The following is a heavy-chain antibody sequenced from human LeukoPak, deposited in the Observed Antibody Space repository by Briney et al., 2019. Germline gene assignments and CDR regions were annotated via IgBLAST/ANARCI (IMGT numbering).Heavy chain of an antibody. J-gene: IGHJ4*02. CDR3: ARDRVKMTMVTGRGY. Sequence: ASVKVSCKSSGYTFTSYGISWVRQPPGQGLEWMGWISAYNGNTNYAQKLQGRVTMTTDTSTSTAYMELRSLRSDDTAVYYCARDRVKMTMVTGRGYWGQGTLVTVSS. CDR1: GYTFTSYG. D-gene: IGHD4/OR15-4a*01. CDR2: ISAYNGNT. V-gene: IGHV1-18*01.